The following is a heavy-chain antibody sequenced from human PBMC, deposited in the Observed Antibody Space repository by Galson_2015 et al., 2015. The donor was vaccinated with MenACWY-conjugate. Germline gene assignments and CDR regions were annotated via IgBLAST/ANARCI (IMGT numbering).Heavy chain of an antibody. CDR3: ARHPPGGRGMDV. Sequence: QSGAEVKKPGESLKISCTASGYIFTPYWIAWVRQMPGKGLEWMGLISPGDSNTRYSPSFQGQVTISADKSISTAYLQWSSLKASDTAMYYCARHPPGGRGMDVWGRGTTVTVSS. V-gene: IGHV5-51*01. D-gene: IGHD1-26*01. CDR1: GYIFTPYW. J-gene: IGHJ6*02. CDR2: ISPGDSNT.